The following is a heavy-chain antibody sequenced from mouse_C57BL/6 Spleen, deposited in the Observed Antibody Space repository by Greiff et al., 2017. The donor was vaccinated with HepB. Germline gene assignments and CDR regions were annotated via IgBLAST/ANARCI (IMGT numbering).Heavy chain of an antibody. Sequence: EVKLMESGGGLVQPGGSLSFSCAASGFTFTDYYMSWVRQPPGKALEWLGFIRNKANGYTTEYSASVKGRFTISRVNSQSILYLQMNALRAEDSATYYCASSLSYDYWGQGTTLTVSS. J-gene: IGHJ2*01. CDR2: IRNKANGYTT. CDR3: ASSLSYDY. CDR1: GFTFTDYY. V-gene: IGHV7-3*01. D-gene: IGHD2-10*01.